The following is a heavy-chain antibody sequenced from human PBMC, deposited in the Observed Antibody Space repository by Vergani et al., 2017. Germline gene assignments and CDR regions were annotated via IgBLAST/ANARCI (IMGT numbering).Heavy chain of an antibody. V-gene: IGHV3-66*02. CDR3: TRSECSGTTYYGHYFDL. CDR2: IKSDGRT. CDR1: GFRVTTYY. Sequence: VELLESGGGLAQPGGSLRVSCSASGFRVTTYYMSWVRQAPGKGLEWVSVIKSDGRTSYAESVRGRFTIPRDTSRNAVDLQMNILRVEDTGVYYCTRSECSGTTYYGHYFDLWGHGILVTVSS. D-gene: IGHD2-15*01. J-gene: IGHJ4*01.